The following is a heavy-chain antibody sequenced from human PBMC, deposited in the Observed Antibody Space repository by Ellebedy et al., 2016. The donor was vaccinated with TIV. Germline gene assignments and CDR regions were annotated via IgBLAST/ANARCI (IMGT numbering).Heavy chain of an antibody. CDR3: ANGWKMATIYY. J-gene: IGHJ4*02. CDR1: GFTFSSYG. D-gene: IGHD5-24*01. V-gene: IGHV3-30*18. Sequence: GESLKISXAASGFTFSSYGMHWVRQAPGKGLEWVAVISYDGSNKYYADSVKGRFTISRDNSKNTLYLQMNSLRAEDTAVYYCANGWKMATIYYWGQGTLVTVSS. CDR2: ISYDGSNK.